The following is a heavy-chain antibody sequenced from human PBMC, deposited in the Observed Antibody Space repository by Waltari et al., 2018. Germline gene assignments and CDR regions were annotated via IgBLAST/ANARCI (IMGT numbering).Heavy chain of an antibody. J-gene: IGHJ4*02. CDR3: ATFVSGSFTFPDY. CDR2: FSPSGAGT. Sequence: QFQLVQSGAEVKKPGASVKVSCEASGFTFSNYYVHWVRQAPGQGLEWMALFSPSGAGTRYAEKFQGRVTLTRGTSTSTVYMDLSSLRSEDTAVYYCATFVSGSFTFPDYWGQGTLVTVSS. D-gene: IGHD3-16*01. V-gene: IGHV1-46*03. CDR1: GFTFSNYY.